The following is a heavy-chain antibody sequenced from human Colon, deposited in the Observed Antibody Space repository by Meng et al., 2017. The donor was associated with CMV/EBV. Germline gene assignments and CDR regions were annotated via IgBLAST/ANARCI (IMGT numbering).Heavy chain of an antibody. CDR2: IHHSGNT. CDR3: ARENSTSTGGFDF. CDR1: GGSINSGDYY. J-gene: IGHJ4*02. Sequence: LRLSCTVSGGSINSGDYYWAWLRQSPGKSLEWIGYIHHSGNTFYNPSLKSRVTISVDMPNAHFSLNLRSVTAADTALYSCARENSTSTGGFDFWGQGTLVTVSS. V-gene: IGHV4-30-4*08. D-gene: IGHD2-2*01.